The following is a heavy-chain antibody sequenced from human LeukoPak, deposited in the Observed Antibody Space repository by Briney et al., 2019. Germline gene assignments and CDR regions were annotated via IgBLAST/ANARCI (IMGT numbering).Heavy chain of an antibody. CDR1: GFTFDDYG. Sequence: GSLRLSCAASGFTFDDYGMHWVRQAPGKGLEWVAVISYDGSNKYYADSVKGRFTISRDNSKNTLYLQMNSLRAEDTAVYYCAKGLAYCGGDCYSGPPPFDYWGQGTLVTVSS. D-gene: IGHD2-21*02. J-gene: IGHJ4*02. CDR2: ISYDGSNK. CDR3: AKGLAYCGGDCYSGPPPFDY. V-gene: IGHV3-30*18.